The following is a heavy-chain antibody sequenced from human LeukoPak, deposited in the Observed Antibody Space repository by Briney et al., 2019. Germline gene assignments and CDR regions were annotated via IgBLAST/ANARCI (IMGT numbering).Heavy chain of an antibody. CDR1: GFTFSSYS. J-gene: IGHJ4*02. V-gene: IGHV3-21*01. Sequence: GGSLRLSCAASGFTFSSYSMNWVRQAPGKGLEWVSSISSSSSYIYYADSVKGRFTISRDNAKNSLYLQMNSLRAEDTAVYYCARWARSGTFFNFWGQGTLVTVSS. CDR2: ISSSSSYI. D-gene: IGHD1-7*01. CDR3: ARWARSGTFFNF.